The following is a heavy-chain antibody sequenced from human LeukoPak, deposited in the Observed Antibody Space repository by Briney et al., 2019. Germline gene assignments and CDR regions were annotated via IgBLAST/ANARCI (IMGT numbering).Heavy chain of an antibody. CDR3: ARRTFLRRANYNYYFFDY. CDR2: IFSSGST. Sequence: SETLSLTCTVSGGSISSDYWTWIRQPPGKGLGWIGHIFSSGSTNSNPSLESRVTISIDTSKNQFSLKLSSVTAADTAVYYCARRTFLRRANYNYYFFDYWAQGILVTVSS. D-gene: IGHD5-24*01. CDR1: GGSISSDY. J-gene: IGHJ4*02. V-gene: IGHV4-4*08.